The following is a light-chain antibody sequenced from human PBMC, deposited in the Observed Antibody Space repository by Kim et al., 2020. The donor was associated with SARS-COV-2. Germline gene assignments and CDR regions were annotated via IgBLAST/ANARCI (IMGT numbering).Light chain of an antibody. CDR2: EDN. J-gene: IGLJ3*02. CDR1: SGSIASNY. CDR3: QSYDSMGV. V-gene: IGLV6-57*02. Sequence: NFMLTQPHSVSESPGKTVTISCTGSSGSIASNYVQWYQQRPGSAPTTVIYEDNQRPSGVPDRFSGSIDSSSNSASLTISGLKTEDEADYYCQSYDSMGVFGGGTQLTVL.